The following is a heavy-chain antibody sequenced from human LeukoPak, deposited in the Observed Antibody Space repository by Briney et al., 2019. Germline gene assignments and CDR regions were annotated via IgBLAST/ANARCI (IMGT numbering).Heavy chain of an antibody. V-gene: IGHV3-74*01. D-gene: IGHD3-10*01. CDR3: ARGAHYGSGSEFDY. J-gene: IGHJ4*02. Sequence: GGSLRLSCAASGFTFSSYWMHWVRQAPGKGLMWVSRINGDKSRTEYADSVKGRFTISRDNAKNTLYLQMNSLRAEDTAVYYCARGAHYGSGSEFDYWGQGTLVTVSS. CDR2: INGDKSRT. CDR1: GFTFSSYW.